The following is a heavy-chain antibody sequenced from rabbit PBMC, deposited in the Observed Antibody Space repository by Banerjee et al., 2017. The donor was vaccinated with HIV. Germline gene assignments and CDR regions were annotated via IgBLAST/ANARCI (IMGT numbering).Heavy chain of an antibody. CDR1: GFDFSSYG. Sequence: QLKESGGGLVQPGGSLKLSCKASGFDFSSYGVSWVRQAPGKGLEWIGYIDPVFGSTYYASWVNGRFTISSHNAQNTLYLQLNSLTAADTATYFCVRGPYAGSFNLWGQGTLVTVS. D-gene: IGHD4-2*01. CDR3: VRGPYAGSFNL. J-gene: IGHJ4*01. V-gene: IGHV1S7*01. CDR2: IDPVFGST.